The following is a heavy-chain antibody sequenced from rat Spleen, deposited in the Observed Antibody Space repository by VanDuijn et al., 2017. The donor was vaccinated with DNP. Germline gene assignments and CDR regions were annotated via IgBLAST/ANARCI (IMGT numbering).Heavy chain of an antibody. V-gene: IGHV5S10*01. D-gene: IGHD1-2*01. CDR2: IIYDGTTT. J-gene: IGHJ2*01. CDR3: ANLPY. Sequence: EVQLVESGGGLVQPGRSLNLSCAASGFTFSDYNMAWVRQAPKKGLEWVATIIYDGTTTYYRDSVKGRFTISSDNAEHTVYLQMNSLRSEDTATYYWANLPYWGQGVMVTVSA. CDR1: GFTFSDYN.